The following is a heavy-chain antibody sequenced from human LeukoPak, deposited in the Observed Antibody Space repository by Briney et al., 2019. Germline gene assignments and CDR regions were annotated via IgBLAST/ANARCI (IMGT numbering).Heavy chain of an antibody. CDR2: INHSGST. CDR1: GGSFSGYY. V-gene: IGHV4-34*01. Sequence: SETLSLTCAVYGGSFSGYYWSWIRQPPGKWLEWIGEINHSGSTNYNPSLKSRDTISVDTSKNQFSLKLSSVTAADTAVYYCARGSGVAAAGSADYWGQGILVTVSS. D-gene: IGHD6-13*01. J-gene: IGHJ4*02. CDR3: ARGSGVAAAGSADY.